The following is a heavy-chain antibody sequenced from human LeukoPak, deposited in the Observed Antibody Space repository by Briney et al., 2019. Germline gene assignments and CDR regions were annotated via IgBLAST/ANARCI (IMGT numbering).Heavy chain of an antibody. CDR2: INPNSGGT. J-gene: IGHJ4*02. Sequence: GASVKVSCKASGYTFTGYYMHWVRQAPGQGLEWMGWINPNSGGTNYAQKFQGRVTMTRDTSISTAYMELSRLRSDDTAVYYCARDPIVSGYDSSYDYWGQGTLVTVSS. V-gene: IGHV1-2*02. CDR3: ARDPIVSGYDSSYDY. CDR1: GYTFTGYY. D-gene: IGHD5-12*01.